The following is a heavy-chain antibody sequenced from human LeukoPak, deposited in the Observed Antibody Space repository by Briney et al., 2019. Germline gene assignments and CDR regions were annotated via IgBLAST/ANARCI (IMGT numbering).Heavy chain of an antibody. Sequence: GGSLRLSCAASGFTFDDYAMLWVRQAPGKGLAWVSGISWNSGSIGYADSVKGRFTISRDNAKNSLYLQMNSLRAEDTALYYCAKDIGPVIAAAGPWGYFDYWGQGTLVTVSS. D-gene: IGHD6-13*01. J-gene: IGHJ4*02. V-gene: IGHV3-9*01. CDR3: AKDIGPVIAAAGPWGYFDY. CDR1: GFTFDDYA. CDR2: ISWNSGSI.